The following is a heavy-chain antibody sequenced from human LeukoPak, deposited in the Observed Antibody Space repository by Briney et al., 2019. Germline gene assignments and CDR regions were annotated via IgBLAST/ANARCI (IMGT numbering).Heavy chain of an antibody. Sequence: PSETLSLTCAVYGGSFSGYYWSWIRQPPGKGLEWIGEINHSGSTNYNPSLKSRVTISVDTSKNQFSLKLSSVTAADTAVYYCARVLLWFGESKRFDYWGQGTLVTVSS. CDR1: GGSFSGYY. D-gene: IGHD3-10*01. CDR2: INHSGST. J-gene: IGHJ4*02. V-gene: IGHV4-34*01. CDR3: ARVLLWFGESKRFDY.